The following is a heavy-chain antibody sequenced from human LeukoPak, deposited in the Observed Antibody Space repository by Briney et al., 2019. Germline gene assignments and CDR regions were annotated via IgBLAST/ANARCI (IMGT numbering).Heavy chain of an antibody. J-gene: IGHJ6*03. CDR3: TTDTVTIFGVVIYYYYYMDV. D-gene: IGHD3-3*01. V-gene: IGHV3-15*01. Sequence: PGGSLRLSCAASGFTFSNAWMCWVRQAPGKGLEWVGRIKSKTDGGTTDYAAPAKGRFTISRDDSKNTLYLQMNSLKTEDTAVSYCTTDTVTIFGVVIYYYYYMDVWGKGTTVTVSS. CDR2: IKSKTDGGTT. CDR1: GFTFSNAW.